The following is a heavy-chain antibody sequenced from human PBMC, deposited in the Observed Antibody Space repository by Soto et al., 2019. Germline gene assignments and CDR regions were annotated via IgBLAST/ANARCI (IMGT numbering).Heavy chain of an antibody. V-gene: IGHV1-3*01. CDR2: IIAGNGNT. CDR1: GYTFTSYA. CDR3: ARGSTVGYFDY. J-gene: IGHJ4*02. Sequence: ASVKVSCEASGYTFTSYAMHWVRQAPGQRLEWMGWIIAGNGNTKYSQKFQGRVTITRDESTSTAYMELSSLRSEDTAVYYCARGSTVGYFDYWGQGTLVTVSS. D-gene: IGHD4-17*01.